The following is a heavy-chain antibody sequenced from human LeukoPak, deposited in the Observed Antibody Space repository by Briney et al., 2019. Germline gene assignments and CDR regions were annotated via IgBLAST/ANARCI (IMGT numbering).Heavy chain of an antibody. CDR2: IYYSGST. Sequence: SETLSLTCTVSGGSISSYYWSWIRQPPGKGLEWIGYIYYSGSTSYNPSLKSRVTISVDTSKNHFSLKLSSVTAADTAVYYCARYSGSYPHDAFDIWGQGTMVTISS. V-gene: IGHV4-59*01. J-gene: IGHJ3*02. CDR1: GGSISSYY. CDR3: ARYSGSYPHDAFDI. D-gene: IGHD1-26*01.